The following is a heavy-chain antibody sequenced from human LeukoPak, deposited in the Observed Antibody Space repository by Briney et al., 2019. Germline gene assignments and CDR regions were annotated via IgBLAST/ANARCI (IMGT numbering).Heavy chain of an antibody. D-gene: IGHD3-22*01. CDR1: GFTFGDYA. J-gene: IGHJ6*02. CDR2: IRSKAYGGTT. Sequence: GGSLRLSCTASGFTFGDYAMSWFRQAPGKGLEWVGFIRSKAYGGTTEYAASVKGRFTISRDDSKSIAYLQMNSLKTEDTAVYYCTRVRDSSGYYGYYYGMDVWGQGTTVTVSS. V-gene: IGHV3-49*03. CDR3: TRVRDSSGYYGYYYGMDV.